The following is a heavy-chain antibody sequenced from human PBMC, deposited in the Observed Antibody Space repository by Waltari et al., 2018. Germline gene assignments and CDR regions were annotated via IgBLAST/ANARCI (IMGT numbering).Heavy chain of an antibody. CDR3: ARSITMVQGVLGYFDY. CDR2: IYYSGST. D-gene: IGHD3-10*01. V-gene: IGHV4-30-4*08. CDR1: GGSISSGDYY. Sequence: QVQLQESGPGLVKPSQTLSLTCTVSGGSISSGDYYWSWIRQPPGKGLEWIGYIYYSGSTYYNPSLKSRVTISVDTSKNQFSLKLSSVTATDTAVYYCARSITMVQGVLGYFDYWGQGTLVTVSS. J-gene: IGHJ4*02.